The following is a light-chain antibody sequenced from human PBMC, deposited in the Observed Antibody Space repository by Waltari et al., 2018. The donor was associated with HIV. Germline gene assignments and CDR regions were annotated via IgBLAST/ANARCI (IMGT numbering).Light chain of an antibody. CDR2: RNN. CDR1: TSNIGSND. J-gene: IGLJ2*01. V-gene: IGLV1-47*01. Sequence: SVLTQPPSASGTPGQRVTISCSGSTSNIGSNDVFWYQHLPGAAPKLLIHRNNQRPPGSPDRFSGSTSGTSASLAIRGLRSEDEADYYCVAWDDGLRGVVFGGGTKVAAL. CDR3: VAWDDGLRGVV.